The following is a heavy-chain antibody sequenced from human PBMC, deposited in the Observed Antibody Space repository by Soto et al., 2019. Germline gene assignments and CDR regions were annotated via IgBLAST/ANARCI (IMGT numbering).Heavy chain of an antibody. V-gene: IGHV3-30*18. Sequence: GSLRLSCAASGFTFSSYGMHWVRQAPGKGLEWVAVISYDGSNKYYADSVKGRFTISRDNSKNTLYLQMNSLRAEDTAVYYCAKGATRYYGMDVWGQGTTVTVSS. CDR2: ISYDGSNK. J-gene: IGHJ6*02. CDR1: GFTFSSYG. CDR3: AKGATRYYGMDV.